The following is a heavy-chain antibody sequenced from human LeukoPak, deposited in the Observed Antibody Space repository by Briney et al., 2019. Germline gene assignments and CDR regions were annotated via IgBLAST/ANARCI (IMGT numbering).Heavy chain of an antibody. CDR1: GGSIRSHDW. CDR3: ARTRIIMLRGVPYSHGLDV. D-gene: IGHD3-10*01. V-gene: IGHV4-4*02. J-gene: IGHJ6*02. Sequence: PSGTLSLTCGVSGGSIRSHDWWNWVRQPPGKGLEWMGEIHHSGSSNYNPSLKSRLTMSLDTSKNQLSLRLTSVTAADTAVYYCARTRIIMLRGVPYSHGLDVWGQGTTVTVSS. CDR2: IHHSGSS.